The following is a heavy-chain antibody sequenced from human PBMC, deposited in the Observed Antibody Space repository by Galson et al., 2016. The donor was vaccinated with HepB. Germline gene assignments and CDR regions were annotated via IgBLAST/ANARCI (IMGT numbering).Heavy chain of an antibody. D-gene: IGHD1-26*01. Sequence: SLRLSCAASGFTFSNYAMNWVRQAPGKGLEYVSGINNSGGTTYYADSVKGRFTISRDNSKNTMYLQMNSLTAEDTAVYYCARGSQEFDYWGQGTLVTVSS. V-gene: IGHV3-64*04. CDR3: ARGSQEFDY. J-gene: IGHJ4*02. CDR2: INNSGGTT. CDR1: GFTFSNYA.